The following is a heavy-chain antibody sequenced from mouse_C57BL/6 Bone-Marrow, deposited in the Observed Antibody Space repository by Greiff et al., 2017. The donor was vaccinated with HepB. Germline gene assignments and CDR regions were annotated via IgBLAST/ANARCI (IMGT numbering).Heavy chain of an antibody. CDR2: IRNKANGYTT. Sequence: DVHLVESGGGLVQPGGSLSLSCAASGFTFTDYYMSWVRQPPGKALEWLGFIRNKANGYTTEYSASVKGRFTISRDNSQSILYLQMNALRAEDSATYYCARYQAVVAHFDYWGQGTTLTVSS. CDR1: GFTFTDYY. CDR3: ARYQAVVAHFDY. D-gene: IGHD1-1*01. V-gene: IGHV7-3*01. J-gene: IGHJ2*01.